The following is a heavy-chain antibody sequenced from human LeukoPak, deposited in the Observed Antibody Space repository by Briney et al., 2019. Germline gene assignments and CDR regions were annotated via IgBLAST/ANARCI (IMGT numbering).Heavy chain of an antibody. D-gene: IGHD1-26*01. CDR2: IAHDGTT. J-gene: IGHJ4*02. CDR3: TREDRPYCPFAY. CDR1: GGSIDITNY. Sequence: SETLSLTCGVSGGSIDITNYWSWVRQAPGKGLEWIGEIAHDGTTNYNPSLRSRVAMSFDRANNQFSLSLTSVTAADTAVYYCTREDRPYCPFAYLGQGVLVTVSS. V-gene: IGHV4-4*02.